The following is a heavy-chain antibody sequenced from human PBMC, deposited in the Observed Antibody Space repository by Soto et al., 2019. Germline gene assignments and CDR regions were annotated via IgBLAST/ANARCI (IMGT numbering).Heavy chain of an antibody. CDR3: ARDPAFWSGYYTDWFDP. CDR2: MNPNSGNT. Sequence: ASVKVSCKASGYTFTSYDINWVRQATGQGLEWMGWMNPNSGNTGYAQKFQGRVTMTRNTSISTAYMELSSLRSEDTAVYYCARDPAFWSGYYTDWFDPWGQGTLVTVSS. D-gene: IGHD3-3*01. CDR1: GYTFTSYD. V-gene: IGHV1-8*01. J-gene: IGHJ5*02.